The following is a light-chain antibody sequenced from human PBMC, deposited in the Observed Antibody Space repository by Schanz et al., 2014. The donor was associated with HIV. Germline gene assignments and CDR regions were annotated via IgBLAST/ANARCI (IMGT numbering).Light chain of an antibody. CDR2: AAS. J-gene: IGKJ4*01. CDR3: QQANSFPLT. CDR1: QSLDRW. Sequence: DIQMTQSPSTLSASVGDRVTITCRASQSLDRWLAWYQQKPGKAPKLLIYAASNLQSGVPSRFSGSGYGTDFTLTISSLQPEDFATYYCQQANSFPLTFGGGTKVEIK. V-gene: IGKV1-12*01.